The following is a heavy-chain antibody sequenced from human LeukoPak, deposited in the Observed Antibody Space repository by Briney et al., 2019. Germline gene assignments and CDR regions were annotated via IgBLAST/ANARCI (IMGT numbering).Heavy chain of an antibody. CDR1: GFTFSSYA. V-gene: IGHV4-34*01. J-gene: IGHJ4*02. CDR2: INHSGST. Sequence: PGGSLRLSCAAPGFTFSSYAMSWIRQPPGKGLEWIGEINHSGSTNYNPSLKSRVTISVDTSKYQFSLKLSSVTAADTAVYYYARGVGETVTTSYFDYWGQGTLVTVSS. D-gene: IGHD4-17*01. CDR3: ARGVGETVTTSYFDY.